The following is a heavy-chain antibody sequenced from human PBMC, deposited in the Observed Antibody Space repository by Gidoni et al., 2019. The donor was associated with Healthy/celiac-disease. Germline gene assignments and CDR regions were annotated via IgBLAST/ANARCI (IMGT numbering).Heavy chain of an antibody. CDR1: GCTSTSSA. Sequence: QAQLVQSGAEVKKPGSSGKVPCHAYGCTSTSSAISWVLQAPGEGLEWMGGIIPILGTANYAQKFQGRVTITADESTSTAYMELSSLRSEDTAVYYGARKSSGSYYTYWGQGTLVTVSS. CDR3: ARKSSGSYYTY. CDR2: IIPILGTA. D-gene: IGHD3-10*01. V-gene: IGHV1-69*01. J-gene: IGHJ4*02.